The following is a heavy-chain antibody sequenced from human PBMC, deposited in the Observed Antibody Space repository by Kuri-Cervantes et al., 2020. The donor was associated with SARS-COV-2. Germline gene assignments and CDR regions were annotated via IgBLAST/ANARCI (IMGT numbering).Heavy chain of an antibody. CDR3: ARDFDSSDYDDY. D-gene: IGHD3-22*01. CDR1: GFTFSSYA. V-gene: IGHV3-30*04. J-gene: IGHJ4*02. CDR2: ISYDGSNK. Sequence: GGSLRLSCAASGFTFSSYAMHWVRQAPGKGLEWVAVISYDGSNKYYADSVKGRFTISRDNSKNTLYLQMNSLRAEDTAVYYCARDFDSSDYDDYWGQGTLVTVSS.